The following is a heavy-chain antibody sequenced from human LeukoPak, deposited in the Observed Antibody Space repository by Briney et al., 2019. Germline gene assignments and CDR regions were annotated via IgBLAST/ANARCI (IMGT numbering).Heavy chain of an antibody. D-gene: IGHD6-19*01. V-gene: IGHV1-8*03. CDR1: GYTFTSYD. J-gene: IGHJ5*02. Sequence: ASVKVSCKASGYTFTSYDINWVRQATGQGLEWMGWMNPNSGNTGYAQKFQGRVTITRNTSISTASMELSSLRSEDTAVYYCARVRLSGAYWFDPWGQGTLVTVSS. CDR3: ARVRLSGAYWFDP. CDR2: MNPNSGNT.